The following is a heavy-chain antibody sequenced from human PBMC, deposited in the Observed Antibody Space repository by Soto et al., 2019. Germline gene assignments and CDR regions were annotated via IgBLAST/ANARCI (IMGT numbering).Heavy chain of an antibody. Sequence: QVQLVESGGGVVQPGRSLRLSCAASGFTFSSFAMHWVRQAPGKGLEWLAVISSDVVNYYYAESVKGRFTISRDNSKNTLDLQRNSLRNEDTAVYYCARGGAWAPEGLGYWGQGPMVTVSS. J-gene: IGHJ4*02. CDR2: ISSDVVNY. CDR3: ARGGAWAPEGLGY. CDR1: GFTFSSFA. V-gene: IGHV3-30-3*01. D-gene: IGHD1-26*01.